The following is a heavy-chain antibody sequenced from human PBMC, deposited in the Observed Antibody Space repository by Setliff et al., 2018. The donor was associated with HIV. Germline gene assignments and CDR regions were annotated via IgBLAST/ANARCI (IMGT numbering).Heavy chain of an antibody. Sequence: GASVKVSCKASGYTLSNYYMHWVRQAPGQGLEWMGIINPSGESTTYAQRFQGRVTMTTDRSTSTAYMELSSLRSEDTAVYYCASLRDYYDSSGTDYWGQGTLVTVSS. D-gene: IGHD3-22*01. CDR2: INPSGEST. J-gene: IGHJ4*02. CDR1: GYTLSNYY. CDR3: ASLRDYYDSSGTDY. V-gene: IGHV1-46*01.